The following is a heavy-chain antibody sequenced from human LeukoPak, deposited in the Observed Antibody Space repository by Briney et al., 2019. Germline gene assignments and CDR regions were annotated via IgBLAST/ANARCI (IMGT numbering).Heavy chain of an antibody. D-gene: IGHD3-3*01. J-gene: IGHJ6*03. CDR2: ISSSGSTI. CDR3: ARHGRDFWSGYSPIPASMDV. V-gene: IGHV3-11*04. CDR1: GFTFSDYY. Sequence: GGSLRLSCAASGFTFSDYYMSWIRQAPGKGLEWVSYISSSGSTIYYADSVKGRFTISRDNAKNSLYLQMNSLRAEDTAVYYCARHGRDFWSGYSPIPASMDVWGKGTTVTVSS.